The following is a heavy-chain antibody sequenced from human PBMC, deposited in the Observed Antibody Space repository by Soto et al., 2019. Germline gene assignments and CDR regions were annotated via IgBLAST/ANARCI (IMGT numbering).Heavy chain of an antibody. Sequence: SETLSLTCTVSGGSISSSSYYWGWIRQPPGKGLEWIGSIYYSGSTYYNPSLKRRVTISVDTSKNQFSLKLSSVTAADTAVYYCARRGAYYDSSGFFDYWGQGTLVTVSS. J-gene: IGHJ4*02. D-gene: IGHD3-22*01. CDR3: ARRGAYYDSSGFFDY. CDR1: GGSISSSSYY. V-gene: IGHV4-39*01. CDR2: IYYSGST.